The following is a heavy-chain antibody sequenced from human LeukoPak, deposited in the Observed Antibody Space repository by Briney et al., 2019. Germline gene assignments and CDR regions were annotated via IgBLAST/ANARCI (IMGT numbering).Heavy chain of an antibody. D-gene: IGHD6-19*01. V-gene: IGHV4-59*08. CDR3: ARAGIAVAGMVYYYYYMDV. CDR2: IYYSGGN. CDR1: GGSITSYY. J-gene: IGHJ6*03. Sequence: SETLSLTCTVAGGSITSYYWSWVRQPPGKGLEWIGYIYYSGGNNYNPSLKFRVTMSVDRSKNQFSLLLTSVTAADTAVYHCARAGIAVAGMVYYYYYMDVWGKGTTVTVSS.